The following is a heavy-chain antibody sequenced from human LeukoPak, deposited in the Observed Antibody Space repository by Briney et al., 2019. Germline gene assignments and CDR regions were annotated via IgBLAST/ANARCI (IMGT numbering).Heavy chain of an antibody. D-gene: IGHD2-21*02. V-gene: IGHV1-2*02. CDR1: GYTFTGYY. CDR3: ARDIGSVLVTAIPHY. J-gene: IGHJ4*02. CDR2: INPNSGGT. Sequence: ASVKVSCEASGYTFTGYYMHWVRQAPGQGLEWMGWINPNSGGTNYAQKFQGRVTMTRDTSISTAYMELSRLRSDDTAVYYCARDIGSVLVTAIPHYWGQGTLVTVSS.